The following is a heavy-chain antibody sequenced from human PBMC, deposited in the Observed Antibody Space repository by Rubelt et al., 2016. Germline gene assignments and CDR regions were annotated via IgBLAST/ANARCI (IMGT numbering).Heavy chain of an antibody. J-gene: IGHJ6*02. Sequence: WSWIRQPPGKGLAWIGEINHSGSTYYNPSLKSRVTISVDTSKNQFSLKLSSVTAADTAVYYCARMGRWRQQYYYYGMDVWGQGTTVTVSS. CDR2: INHSGST. V-gene: IGHV4-34*01. CDR3: ARMGRWRQQYYYYGMDV. D-gene: IGHD4-23*01.